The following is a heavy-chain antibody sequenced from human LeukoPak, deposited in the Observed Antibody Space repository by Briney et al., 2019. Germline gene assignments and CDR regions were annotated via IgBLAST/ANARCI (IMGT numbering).Heavy chain of an antibody. CDR3: ARDRPHIVVVIAIPSLGTVDYNWFDP. Sequence: ASVKVSCKASGYTFTSYGISWVRQAPGQGLEWMGWISAYNGNTNYAQKLQGRVTMTTDTSTSTAYMELRSLRSDDTAVYYCARDRPHIVVVIAIPSLGTVDYNWFDPWGQGTLVTVSS. CDR1: GYTFTSYG. J-gene: IGHJ5*02. V-gene: IGHV1-18*01. D-gene: IGHD2-21*01. CDR2: ISAYNGNT.